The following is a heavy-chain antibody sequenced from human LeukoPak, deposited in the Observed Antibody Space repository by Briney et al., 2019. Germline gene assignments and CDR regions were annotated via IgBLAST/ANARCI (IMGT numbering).Heavy chain of an antibody. Sequence: GGSLRLSCAASGFTFSSYSMNWVRQAPGKGLEWVSSISSSSSYIYYADSVKGRFTISRDNAKNSLYLQMNSLRAEDTAAYYCARSGGYSYGYTENWGQGTLVTVSS. CDR3: ARSGGYSYGYTEN. J-gene: IGHJ4*02. CDR1: GFTFSSYS. D-gene: IGHD5-18*01. V-gene: IGHV3-21*01. CDR2: ISSSSSYI.